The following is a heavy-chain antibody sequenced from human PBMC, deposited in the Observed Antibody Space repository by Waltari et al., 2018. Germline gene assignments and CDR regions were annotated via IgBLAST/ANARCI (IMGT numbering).Heavy chain of an antibody. Sequence: VQLVESGGGLVQPGRSLRLSCAASGFTFDDYAMHWVRQATGKGLEWVSGISWKSGSIGYADSVKCRFTISRDNAKNSLYLQMNSLRAEDTALYYCAKANSVGAIELYYFDYWGQGTLVTVSS. V-gene: IGHV3-9*01. CDR3: AKANSVGAIELYYFDY. D-gene: IGHD1-26*01. J-gene: IGHJ4*02. CDR2: ISWKSGSI. CDR1: GFTFDDYA.